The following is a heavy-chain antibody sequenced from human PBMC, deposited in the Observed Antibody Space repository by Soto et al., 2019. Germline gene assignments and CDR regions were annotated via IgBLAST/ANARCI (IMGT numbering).Heavy chain of an antibody. CDR1: GGSFSGYY. Sequence: KASETLSLTCAVYGGSFSGYYWSWIRQPPGKGLEWIGEINHSGSTNYNPSLKSRVTISVDTSKNQFSLKLSSVTAADTAVYYCARGVDPDYWGQGTLVTVSS. CDR2: INHSGST. V-gene: IGHV4-34*01. CDR3: ARGVDPDY. J-gene: IGHJ4*02. D-gene: IGHD5-12*01.